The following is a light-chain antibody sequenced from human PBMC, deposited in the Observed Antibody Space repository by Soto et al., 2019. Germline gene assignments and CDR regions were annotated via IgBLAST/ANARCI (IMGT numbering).Light chain of an antibody. CDR2: AAS. J-gene: IGKJ1*01. Sequence: AIRMTQSPSSLSASTGERVTLTCRASQSISSYLAWYQQKPGKAPKLLIYAASTLQSGVPSRFSGSGSGTDFTLTISCLQSEDFATYYCQQYYSYPWTFGQGTKVDIK. CDR1: QSISSY. V-gene: IGKV1-8*01. CDR3: QQYYSYPWT.